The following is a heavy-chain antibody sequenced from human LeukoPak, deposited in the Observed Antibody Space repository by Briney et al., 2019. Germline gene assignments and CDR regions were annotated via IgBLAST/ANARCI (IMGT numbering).Heavy chain of an antibody. D-gene: IGHD3-22*01. Sequence: GGSLRLSCTASGFTFSSFWMAWVRQAPGKGLEWVANIKQDGSLQHYGDSVKGRFTISRDNAKNSLYLQMNNLRAEYTALYDCATSYYSSGCDWGQGTLVTVSS. CDR1: GFTFSSFW. J-gene: IGHJ4*02. V-gene: IGHV3-7*01. CDR2: IKQDGSLQ. CDR3: ATSYYSSGCD.